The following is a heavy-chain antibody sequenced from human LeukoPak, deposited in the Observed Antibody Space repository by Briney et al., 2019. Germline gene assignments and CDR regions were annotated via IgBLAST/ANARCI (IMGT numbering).Heavy chain of an antibody. CDR2: IYYTGST. CDR3: SRAADSGDYVLS. CDR1: GGSISSYF. Sequence: SETLSLTCTVSGGSISSYFWSWIRQPPGKGLEWIGYIYYTGSTNYNPSLKSRVTISVDTSKNQFSLKLSSVTAADTAVYYCSRAADSGDYVLSWGQETLVTVSS. D-gene: IGHD4-17*01. V-gene: IGHV4-59*01. J-gene: IGHJ5*02.